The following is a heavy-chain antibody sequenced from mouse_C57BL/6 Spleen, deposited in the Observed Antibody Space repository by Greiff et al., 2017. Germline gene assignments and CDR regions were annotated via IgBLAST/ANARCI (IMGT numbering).Heavy chain of an antibody. Sequence: QVQLQQPGAELVMPGASVKLSCKASGYTFTSYWMHWVKQRPGQGLEWIGEIDPSDSYTNYNQKFKGKSTLTVDKSSSTAYMQLSSRTSEDSAVYYCARGRDSSGLDYWGQGTTLTVSS. CDR2: IDPSDSYT. CDR3: ARGRDSSGLDY. V-gene: IGHV1-69*01. CDR1: GYTFTSYW. J-gene: IGHJ2*01. D-gene: IGHD3-2*02.